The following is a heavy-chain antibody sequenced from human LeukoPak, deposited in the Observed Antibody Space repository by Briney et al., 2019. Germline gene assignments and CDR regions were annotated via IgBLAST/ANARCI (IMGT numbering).Heavy chain of an antibody. D-gene: IGHD3-3*01. V-gene: IGHV4-34*01. CDR2: INHSGGT. CDR3: ASSGISSYGMDV. Sequence: PSETLSLTCAVYGGSFSGYYWSWIRQPPGKGLEWIGEINHSGGTNYNPSLKSRVTISVDTSKNQFSLKLSSVTAADTAVYYCASSGISSYGMDVWGQGTTVTVSS. J-gene: IGHJ6*02. CDR1: GGSFSGYY.